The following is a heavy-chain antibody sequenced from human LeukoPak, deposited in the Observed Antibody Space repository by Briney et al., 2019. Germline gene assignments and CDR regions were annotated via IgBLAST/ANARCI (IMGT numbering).Heavy chain of an antibody. Sequence: PSETLSLTFAVSGGSISSISSNNWAWIRPPPGKGLELIAAIHYTGSTYYNPSFMSRVTISVDTSKNQFSLKLNSLTATDTAVYYCARLPTGYPNWFDTWGQGILVTVSS. D-gene: IGHD5-18*01. V-gene: IGHV4-39*01. J-gene: IGHJ5*02. CDR3: ARLPTGYPNWFDT. CDR2: IHYTGST. CDR1: GGSISSISSNN.